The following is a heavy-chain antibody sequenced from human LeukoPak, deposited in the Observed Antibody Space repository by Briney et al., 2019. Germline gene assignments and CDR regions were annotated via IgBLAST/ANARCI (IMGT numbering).Heavy chain of an antibody. D-gene: IGHD3-9*01. J-gene: IGHJ4*02. CDR2: MSHDGSNE. V-gene: IGHV3-30*04. CDR1: GFTFSDYV. Sequence: GKSLRLSCAASGFTFSDYVIYWVRQAPGKGLERVAVMSHDGSNEEYADSVKGRFTISRDNSKKTLYLQMNGLRPDDTAMYYCARDFDIMTGYSVFDYWGQGTLVTVSS. CDR3: ARDFDIMTGYSVFDY.